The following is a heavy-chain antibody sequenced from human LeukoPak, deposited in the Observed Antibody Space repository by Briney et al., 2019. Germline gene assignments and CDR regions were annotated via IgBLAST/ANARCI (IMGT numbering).Heavy chain of an antibody. CDR3: ARGLWFGLDYFDY. V-gene: IGHV1-2*04. Sequence: GASVKVSCKASGYTFTGYYMHWVRQAPGQGLDWMGWINPNSGGTNYAQKFQDWVTMTRDTSISTAYMELSRLRSDDTAVYYCARGLWFGLDYFDYWGQGTLVTVSS. D-gene: IGHD3-10*01. J-gene: IGHJ4*02. CDR2: INPNSGGT. CDR1: GYTFTGYY.